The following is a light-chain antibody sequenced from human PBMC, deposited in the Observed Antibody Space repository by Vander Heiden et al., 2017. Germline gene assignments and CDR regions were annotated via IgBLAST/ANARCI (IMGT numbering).Light chain of an antibody. Sequence: HIPQSPSSLSASVGDRVTITCRASQSISSYLNWYQQKPGKAPKLLIYAASSLQSGVPSRFSGSGSGTDFTLTISSLQPEDFATYYCQQSYSTPHTFGQGTKLEIK. V-gene: IGKV1-39*01. CDR1: QSISSY. CDR2: AAS. J-gene: IGKJ2*01. CDR3: QQSYSTPHT.